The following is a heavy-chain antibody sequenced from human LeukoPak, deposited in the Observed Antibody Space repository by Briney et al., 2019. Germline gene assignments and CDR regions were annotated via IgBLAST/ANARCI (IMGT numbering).Heavy chain of an antibody. J-gene: IGHJ4*02. CDR3: ARGPLYYYDSSGYYY. CDR1: GYTFTSYG. V-gene: IGHV1-18*01. Sequence: AXVKVSCKASGYTFTSYGISWVRQAPGQGLEWMGWISAYNGNTNYAQKLQGRVTMTTDTSTSTAYMELRSLRSDDTAVYYCARGPLYYYDSSGYYYWGQGTLVTVSS. D-gene: IGHD3-22*01. CDR2: ISAYNGNT.